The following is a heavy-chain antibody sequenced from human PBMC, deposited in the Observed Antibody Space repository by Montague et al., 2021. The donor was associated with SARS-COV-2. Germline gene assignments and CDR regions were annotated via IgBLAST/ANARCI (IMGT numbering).Heavy chain of an antibody. J-gene: IGHJ6*02. CDR3: ARYEGYYDILTGYSTPYYYYGIDV. CDR1: GGSISSGGYY. Sequence: TLSLTCTVSGGSISSGGYYWSWIRQHPGKGLEWIGYIYYSGSTYYNPSLKSRVTISVDTSKNQFSLKLSSVTAADTAVYYCARYEGYYDILTGYSTPYYYYGIDVWGQGTPVTVSS. D-gene: IGHD3-9*01. CDR2: IYYSGST. V-gene: IGHV4-31*03.